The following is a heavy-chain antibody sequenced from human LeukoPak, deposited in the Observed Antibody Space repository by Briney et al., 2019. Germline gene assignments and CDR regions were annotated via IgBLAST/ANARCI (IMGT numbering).Heavy chain of an antibody. V-gene: IGHV3-21*01. J-gene: IGHJ3*02. CDR2: ISGSSSYI. Sequence: PGGSLRLSCAAPGFTFSSYSMNWVRQAPGKGLEWVSSISGSSSYINYADSVKGRFTISRDNAQDSLFLQLNSLRAEDTAVYYCARDPYSSGWYKDAFDIWDQGTMVTVSS. CDR1: GFTFSSYS. CDR3: ARDPYSSGWYKDAFDI. D-gene: IGHD6-19*01.